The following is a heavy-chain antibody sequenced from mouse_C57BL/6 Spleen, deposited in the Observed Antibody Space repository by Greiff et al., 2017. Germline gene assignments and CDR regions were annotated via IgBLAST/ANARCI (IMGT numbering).Heavy chain of an antibody. CDR1: GFTFSDAW. D-gene: IGHD3-3*01. CDR2: IRNKANNHAT. V-gene: IGHV6-6*01. CDR3: TRGTHYAMDY. Sequence: EVQVVESGGGLVQPGGSMKLSCAASGFTFSDAWMDWVRQSPEKGLEWVAEIRNKANNHATYYAESVKGRFTISRDDSKSSVYLQMNSLRAEDTGIYYCTRGTHYAMDYWGQGTSVTVSS. J-gene: IGHJ4*01.